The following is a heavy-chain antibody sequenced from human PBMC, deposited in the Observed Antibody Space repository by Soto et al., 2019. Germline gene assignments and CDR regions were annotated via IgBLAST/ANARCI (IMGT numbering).Heavy chain of an antibody. D-gene: IGHD1-26*01. V-gene: IGHV3-30*18. Sequence: GGSLRLSCAASGFTFSSYGMHWVRQAPGKGLEWVAVISYDGSNKYYVDSVKGRFTISRDNSKNTLYLQMNSLRAEDTAVYYCAKDGGGNWGQGTLVTVSS. CDR2: ISYDGSNK. CDR3: AKDGGGN. J-gene: IGHJ4*02. CDR1: GFTFSSYG.